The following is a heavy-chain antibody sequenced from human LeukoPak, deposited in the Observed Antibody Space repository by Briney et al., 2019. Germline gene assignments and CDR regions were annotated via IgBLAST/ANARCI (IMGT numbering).Heavy chain of an antibody. D-gene: IGHD4-17*01. Sequence: GGSLRLSCAASGFTFRLYVMTWVRQAPGKGLEWVSAITGSGGSIYYADSVRGRFTISRDNPKNTLYLQMRSLRAEDTAIYYRAHPCTPDYGGLDYWGQGTLVTVSS. CDR1: GFTFRLYV. V-gene: IGHV3-23*01. CDR2: ITGSGGSI. CDR3: AHPCTPDYGGLDY. J-gene: IGHJ4*02.